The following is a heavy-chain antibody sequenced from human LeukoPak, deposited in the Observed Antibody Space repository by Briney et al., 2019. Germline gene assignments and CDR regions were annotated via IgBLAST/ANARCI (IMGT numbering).Heavy chain of an antibody. CDR3: ARDSGAPWELLPYYFDY. CDR2: ISSSSSYI. D-gene: IGHD1-26*01. J-gene: IGHJ4*02. Sequence: GGSLRLSCAASGFTFSSYSMNWVRQAPGKGLEWVSSISSSSSYIYYADSVKGRFTISRDNAKNSLYLQMNSLRAEDTAVYYCARDSGAPWELLPYYFDYWGQGTLVTVSS. V-gene: IGHV3-21*01. CDR1: GFTFSSYS.